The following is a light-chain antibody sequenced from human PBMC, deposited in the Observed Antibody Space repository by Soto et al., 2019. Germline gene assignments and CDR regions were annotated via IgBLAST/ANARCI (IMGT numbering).Light chain of an antibody. CDR3: AAWDDSLNGVV. V-gene: IGLV1-44*01. CDR1: SSNIGSNT. Sequence: QSVLTQPPSASGTPGQRVTISCSGSSSNIGSNTVNWYQQLPGTAPKLLIYSNNQRPSGVPDRFSGSKSGTSASLAISGLQSEDEADYYRAAWDDSLNGVVFGGGTQLTVL. J-gene: IGLJ2*01. CDR2: SNN.